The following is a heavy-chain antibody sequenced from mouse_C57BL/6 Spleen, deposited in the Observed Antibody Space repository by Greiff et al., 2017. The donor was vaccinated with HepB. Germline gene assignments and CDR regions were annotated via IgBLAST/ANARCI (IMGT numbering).Heavy chain of an antibody. CDR3: AVGWDYGSSNWYFDV. D-gene: IGHD1-1*01. CDR1: GFTFSSYA. Sequence: EVQLVESGGGLVKPGGSLKLSCAASGFTFSSYAMSWVRQTPEKRLEWVATISDGGSYTYYPDNVKGRFTISRDNAKNNLYLQMSHLKSEDTAMYYCAVGWDYGSSNWYFDVWGTGTTVTVAS. V-gene: IGHV5-4*01. CDR2: ISDGGSYT. J-gene: IGHJ1*03.